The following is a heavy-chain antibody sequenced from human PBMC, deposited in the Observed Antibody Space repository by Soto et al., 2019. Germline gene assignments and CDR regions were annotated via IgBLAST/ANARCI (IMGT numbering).Heavy chain of an antibody. CDR3: ARALVPAAIWYYYYGMDV. Sequence: PGGALRLSCAASGFTFSSYSMNWVRQAPGKGLEWVSSISSSSSYIYYADSVKGRFTVSRDNAKNSLYLQMNSLRAEDTAVYYCARALVPAAIWYYYYGMDVWGQGTTVTGSS. J-gene: IGHJ6*02. V-gene: IGHV3-21*01. CDR2: ISSSSSYI. CDR1: GFTFSSYS. D-gene: IGHD2-2*01.